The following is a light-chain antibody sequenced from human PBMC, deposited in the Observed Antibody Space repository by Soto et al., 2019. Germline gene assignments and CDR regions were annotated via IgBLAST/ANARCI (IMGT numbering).Light chain of an antibody. Sequence: VLTQSPGTLSLSPGERATLSCRASQSVSSNYLAWYQQRPGQAPRLLIYGASSRATGIPDRFSGSGSGTDFTLTISRLEPEDSAVYFCQHYSSQTFGQGTKVEIK. CDR3: QHYSSQT. V-gene: IGKV3-20*01. CDR1: QSVSSNY. J-gene: IGKJ1*01. CDR2: GAS.